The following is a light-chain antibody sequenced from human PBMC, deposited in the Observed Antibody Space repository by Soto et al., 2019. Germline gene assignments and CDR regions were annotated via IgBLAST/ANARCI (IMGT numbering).Light chain of an antibody. CDR1: KVGDKY. Sequence: SYELTQPPSVSVSPGQTASVTCSGDKVGDKYACWYQQKPGQSPVLVIYQDNKRPSGIPERFSGSNSGNTATLTIRGTQAMDEADYYCQVWDSSTMVFGGGTKLTVL. V-gene: IGLV3-1*01. J-gene: IGLJ2*01. CDR3: QVWDSSTMV. CDR2: QDN.